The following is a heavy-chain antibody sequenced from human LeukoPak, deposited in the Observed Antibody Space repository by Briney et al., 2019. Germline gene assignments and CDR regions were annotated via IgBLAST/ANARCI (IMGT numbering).Heavy chain of an antibody. V-gene: IGHV1-69*06. J-gene: IGHJ4*02. CDR1: GGTFSSYA. Sequence: GASVKVSCKASGGTFSSYAISWVRQAPGQGLEWMGRIIPIFGTANYAQKFQGRVTITEDKSTSTAYMELSSLRSEDTAVYYCARDRYYDSSGSTRGLFDYWGQGTLVTVSS. CDR2: IIPIFGTA. CDR3: ARDRYYDSSGSTRGLFDY. D-gene: IGHD3-22*01.